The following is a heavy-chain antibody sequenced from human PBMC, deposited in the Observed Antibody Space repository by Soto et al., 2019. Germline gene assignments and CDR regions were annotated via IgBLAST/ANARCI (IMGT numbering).Heavy chain of an antibody. CDR3: AMLRVYGGNSPYYGRDG. CDR2: IYPGDCDT. CDR1: GYSFTSYW. V-gene: IGHV5-51*01. J-gene: IGHJ6*02. D-gene: IGHD2-21*02. Sequence: PGESLKISCKGSGYSFTSYWIGWVRQMPGKGLEWMGIIYPGDCDTSYSPSFQGQVTISADKSISTAYLQWSSLKASDTAMYYCAMLRVYGGNSPYYGRDGWGHGTKVTV.